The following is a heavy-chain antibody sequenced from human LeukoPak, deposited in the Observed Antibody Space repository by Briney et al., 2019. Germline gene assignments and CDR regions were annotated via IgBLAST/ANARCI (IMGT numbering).Heavy chain of an antibody. V-gene: IGHV4-4*07. CDR3: VREIPHYGIDY. Sequence: SETLSHTCTVSGGSISGYLWSWIRQPAGKGLEWVGRTFDSGSTSYNPSLESRVTMSVDTPKNQFSLRLSSVTAADTAVYFCVREIPHYGIDYWGQGTLVTVSS. D-gene: IGHD3-10*01. J-gene: IGHJ4*02. CDR2: TFDSGST. CDR1: GGSISGYL.